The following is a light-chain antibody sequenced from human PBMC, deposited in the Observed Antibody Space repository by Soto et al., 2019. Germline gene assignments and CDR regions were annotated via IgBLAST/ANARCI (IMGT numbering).Light chain of an antibody. CDR2: DAS. J-gene: IGKJ1*01. CDR1: QNVNKW. V-gene: IGKV1-5*01. Sequence: DIQMTQSPSTLSASVGDRVTITCRASQNVNKWLAWFQQKPWKVPKLLIFDASTLQTGVPSRFGGGGSGTEFTLTISGLQPDDFATYYCQQYNSYSPWTFGPGTKVEI. CDR3: QQYNSYSPWT.